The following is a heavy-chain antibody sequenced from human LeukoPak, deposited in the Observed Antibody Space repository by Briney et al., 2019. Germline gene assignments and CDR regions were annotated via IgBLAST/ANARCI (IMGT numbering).Heavy chain of an antibody. CDR2: ISDSGGKT. CDR1: GFTFSNSA. J-gene: IGHJ4*02. D-gene: IGHD1-26*01. Sequence: PGGSLGLSCAASGFTFSNSAMTRVRQAPGKGLEWVSAISDSGGKTHYADSVKGRFTISRDNSKNTLYLQMNSLRVEDTAIYYCAKDWSCDYWGQGTLITVSS. CDR3: AKDWSCDY. V-gene: IGHV3-23*01.